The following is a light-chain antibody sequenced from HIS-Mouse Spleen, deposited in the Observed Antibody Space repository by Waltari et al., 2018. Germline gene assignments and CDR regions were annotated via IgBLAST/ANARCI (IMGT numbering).Light chain of an antibody. CDR1: KLGDKY. CDR3: QAWDSSTGV. Sequence: SYELTQPPSVSVSPGQTASITCSGDKLGDKYAFWYQQKPGQSPVLVIYQDSKRPSGIPERFSGSNSGNTATLTISGTQAMDEADYYCQAWDSSTGVFGTGTKVTFL. CDR2: QDS. V-gene: IGLV3-1*01. J-gene: IGLJ1*01.